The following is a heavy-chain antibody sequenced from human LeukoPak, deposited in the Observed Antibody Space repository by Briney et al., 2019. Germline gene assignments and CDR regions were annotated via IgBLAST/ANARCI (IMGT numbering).Heavy chain of an antibody. CDR3: ARGGVDSSGYRFDY. V-gene: IGHV3-21*05. J-gene: IGHJ4*02. CDR2: ISSSSSYT. Sequence: GGSLRLSCAASGFIFSSFRMNWIRQAPGKGLEWVSYISSSSSYTNYADSVKGRFTISRDNAKNSLYLQMNSLRAEDTAVYYCARGGVDSSGYRFDYWGQGTLVTVSS. D-gene: IGHD3-22*01. CDR1: GFIFSSFR.